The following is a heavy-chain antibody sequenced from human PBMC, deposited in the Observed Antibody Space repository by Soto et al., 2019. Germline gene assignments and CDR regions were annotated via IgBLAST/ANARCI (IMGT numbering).Heavy chain of an antibody. V-gene: IGHV3-21*01. CDR3: ARDQVWDTAMVGLGHYYGMDV. J-gene: IGHJ6*02. Sequence: PGGSLRLSCAASGFTFSSYSMNWVRQAPGKGLEWVSSISSSSSYIYYADSVKGRFTISRDNAKNSLYLQMNSLRAEDTAVYYCARDQVWDTAMVGLGHYYGMDVWGQGTTVTVSS. CDR1: GFTFSSYS. D-gene: IGHD5-18*01. CDR2: ISSSSSYI.